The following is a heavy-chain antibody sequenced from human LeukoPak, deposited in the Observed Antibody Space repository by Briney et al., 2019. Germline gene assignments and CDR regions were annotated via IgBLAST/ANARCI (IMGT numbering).Heavy chain of an antibody. CDR2: IKQDGSEK. CDR1: GFTSSSYW. V-gene: IGHV3-7*01. J-gene: IGHJ4*02. CDR3: ARDTPYYYDSSFFDY. Sequence: PGGSLRLSCAASGFTSSSYWMSWVRQAPGKGLEWVANIKQDGSEKYYVDSVKGRSTISRDNAKNSLYLQMNSLRAEDTAVYYCARDTPYYYDSSFFDYWGQGTLVTVSS. D-gene: IGHD3-22*01.